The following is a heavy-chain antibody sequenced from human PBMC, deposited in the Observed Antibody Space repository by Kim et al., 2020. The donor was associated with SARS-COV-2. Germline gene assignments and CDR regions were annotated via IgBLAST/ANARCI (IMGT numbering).Heavy chain of an antibody. Sequence: ASVKVSCKASGYTFTNSYMHWVRQAPGQGLEWMGIINPSGDGTNYAQKFQGRVTITRDSSTSTMYMYLSSLRSDDTAVYYCARGAILEDWGQGTLVIVSS. CDR1: GYTFTNSY. CDR2: INPSGDGT. CDR3: ARGAILED. J-gene: IGHJ4*02. V-gene: IGHV1-46*01. D-gene: IGHD3-3*01.